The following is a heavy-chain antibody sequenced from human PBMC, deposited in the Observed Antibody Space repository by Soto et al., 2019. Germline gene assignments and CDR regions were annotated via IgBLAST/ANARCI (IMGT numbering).Heavy chain of an antibody. Sequence: SETLSLTCTVSGGYISRAYWSWVRQSPGKGLEWIGYIYYTGSTNYNPSLKSRFTISVDTSKNQFSLKLSSVTAADTAVYYCVKGGTSKFDPWGQGTLVTVS. D-gene: IGHD1-26*01. CDR2: IYYTGST. J-gene: IGHJ5*02. CDR1: GGYISRAY. CDR3: VKGGTSKFDP. V-gene: IGHV4-59*01.